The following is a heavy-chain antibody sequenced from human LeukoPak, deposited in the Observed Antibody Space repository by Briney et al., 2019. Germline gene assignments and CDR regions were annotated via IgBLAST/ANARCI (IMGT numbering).Heavy chain of an antibody. J-gene: IGHJ6*02. CDR2: ISXXXXXX. D-gene: IGHD3-10*01. V-gene: IGHV3-48*01. Sequence: XXXXXISXXXXXXXYADSVKGRFAISRDNAKNSLYLQMNILRAEDTAVYYCARDIGYYGSGSYYRLSLYYYGMDVWGQGTTVTVSS. CDR3: ARDIGYYGSGSYYRLSLYYYGMDV.